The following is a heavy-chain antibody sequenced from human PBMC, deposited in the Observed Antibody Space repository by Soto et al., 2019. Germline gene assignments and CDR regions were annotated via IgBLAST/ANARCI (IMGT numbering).Heavy chain of an antibody. V-gene: IGHV4-59*01. J-gene: IGHJ3*02. CDR2: IYYSGST. Sequence: PSETLSLTCTVSGGSISSYYWSWIRQPPGKGLEWIGYIYYSGSTNYNPSLKSRVTISVDTSKNQFSLKLSSVTAADTAVYYCARVDYDILTVQSGAFDIWGQGTMVTVSS. CDR1: GGSISSYY. CDR3: ARVDYDILTVQSGAFDI. D-gene: IGHD3-9*01.